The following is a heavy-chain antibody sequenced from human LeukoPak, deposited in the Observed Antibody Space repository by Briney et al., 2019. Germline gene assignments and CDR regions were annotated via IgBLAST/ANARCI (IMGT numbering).Heavy chain of an antibody. CDR3: ARLGGANFFGY. V-gene: IGHV5-51*01. J-gene: IGHJ4*02. CDR1: GYSFTDYW. D-gene: IGHD4/OR15-4a*01. Sequence: GESLKISCKGSGYSFTDYWIAWVRQMPGKGLEWMGIIYPGDSDTKYSPSFQGPVAISVDKSISTAYLQWSSLEASDTAMYYCARLGGANFFGYWGQGTLVTVSS. CDR2: IYPGDSDT.